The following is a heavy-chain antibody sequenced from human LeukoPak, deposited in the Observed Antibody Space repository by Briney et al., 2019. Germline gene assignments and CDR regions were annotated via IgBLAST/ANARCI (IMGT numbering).Heavy chain of an antibody. CDR1: GFSFSSHS. CDR3: ARDQDWAFDY. J-gene: IGHJ4*02. V-gene: IGHV3-48*01. Sequence: GGSLRLSCAASGFSFSSHSMNWVRQAPGKGLEWVSYISGSSTTIDYADSAKGRFIISRDNAKKSLYLQMNNLRAEDTAVYYCARDQDWAFDYWGQGILVTVSS. D-gene: IGHD3/OR15-3a*01. CDR2: ISGSSTTI.